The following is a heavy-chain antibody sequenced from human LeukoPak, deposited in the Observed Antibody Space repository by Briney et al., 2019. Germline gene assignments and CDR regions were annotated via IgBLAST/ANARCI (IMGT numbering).Heavy chain of an antibody. Sequence: GESLKISCKGSGYSFTSYWIGWVRQMPGKGLEWMGIINPGDSDTKYSPSFQGQVTISADKSINTAYLQWSSLKASDTAMYYCARDRYCYSPSCYFDYWGQGTLVTVSS. CDR1: GYSFTSYW. D-gene: IGHD2-2*01. CDR3: ARDRYCYSPSCYFDY. CDR2: INPGDSDT. V-gene: IGHV5-51*01. J-gene: IGHJ4*02.